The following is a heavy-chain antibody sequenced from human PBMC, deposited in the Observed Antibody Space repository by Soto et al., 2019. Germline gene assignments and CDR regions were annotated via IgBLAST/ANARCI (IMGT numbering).Heavy chain of an antibody. J-gene: IGHJ6*02. CDR1: GGTFSSYA. D-gene: IGHD6-6*01. CDR3: ASPHDVISSIAARPLYYYYYGMDV. V-gene: IGHV1-69*01. Sequence: QVQLVQSGAEVKKPGSSVKVSCKASGGTFSSYAISRVRQAPGQGLEWMGGIIPIFGTANYAQKFQGRVTITADESTSTAYMELSSLRSEDTAVYYCASPHDVISSIAARPLYYYYYGMDVWGQGTTVTVSS. CDR2: IIPIFGTA.